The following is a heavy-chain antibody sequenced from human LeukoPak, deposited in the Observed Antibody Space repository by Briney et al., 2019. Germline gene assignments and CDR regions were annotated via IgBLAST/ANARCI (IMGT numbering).Heavy chain of an antibody. CDR2: IRSKANSYAT. Sequence: GGSLRLSCAVSGFTFSGSAMHWVRQASGKGLEWVGRIRSKANSYATAYAASVKGRFTISRDDSKNTAYLQMNSLKTEDTAVYYCVAEDWGMLDYWGQGTLVTVSS. J-gene: IGHJ4*02. CDR1: GFTFSGSA. D-gene: IGHD7-27*01. V-gene: IGHV3-73*01. CDR3: VAEDWGMLDY.